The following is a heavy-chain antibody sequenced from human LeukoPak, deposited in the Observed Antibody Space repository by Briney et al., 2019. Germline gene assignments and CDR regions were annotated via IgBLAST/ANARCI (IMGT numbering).Heavy chain of an antibody. D-gene: IGHD3-10*01. CDR2: INAGNGNT. J-gene: IGHJ3*02. CDR3: ARFMVRGVINDAFDI. CDR1: GYTFTSYA. V-gene: IGHV1-3*01. Sequence: ASVKVSCKASGYTFTSYAMHWVRQAPGQRLEWMGWINAGNGNTKYSQKFQGRVTITRDTSASTAYMELSSLRSEDTAVYYCARFMVRGVINDAFDIWGQGTMVTVSS.